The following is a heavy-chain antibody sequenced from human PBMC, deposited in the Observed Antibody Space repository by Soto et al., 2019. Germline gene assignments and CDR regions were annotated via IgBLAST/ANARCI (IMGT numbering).Heavy chain of an antibody. CDR2: ISYDGSNK. CDR3: ARTTAMGHYYYYGMDV. D-gene: IGHD5-18*01. J-gene: IGHJ6*02. Sequence: QVQLVESGGGVVQPGRSLRLSCAASGFTFSSYAMHWVRQAPGKGLEWVAVISYDGSNKYYADPVKGRFTISRDNSKNTLYLQMNSLRAEDTAVYYCARTTAMGHYYYYGMDVWGQGTTVTVSS. V-gene: IGHV3-30-3*01. CDR1: GFTFSSYA.